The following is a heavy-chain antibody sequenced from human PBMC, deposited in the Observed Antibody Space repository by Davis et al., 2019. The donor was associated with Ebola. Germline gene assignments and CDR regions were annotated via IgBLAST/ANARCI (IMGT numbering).Heavy chain of an antibody. CDR3: ARDFDGGNYYFDY. D-gene: IGHD3-9*01. CDR2: IIPIFDKP. CDR1: GCSFSSHP. V-gene: IGHV1-69*13. J-gene: IGHJ4*02. Sequence: SVKVSCQTSGCSFSSHPISWVRQAPRQGLEWMGGIIPIFDKPHYAQKFQGRITITADASTSTAYMELSSLRSEDTATYFWARDFDGGNYYFDYWGPGTPVTASS.